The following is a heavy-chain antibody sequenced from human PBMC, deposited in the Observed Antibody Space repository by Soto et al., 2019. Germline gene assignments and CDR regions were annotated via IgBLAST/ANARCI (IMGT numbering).Heavy chain of an antibody. D-gene: IGHD2-2*01. J-gene: IGHJ6*02. V-gene: IGHV3-7*01. CDR1: GFTFSSYW. CDR2: IKQDGSEK. Sequence: HPGWSLRLSCAASGFTFSSYWMSWVRQAPGKGLEWVANIKQDGSEKYYVDSVKGRFTISRDNAKNSLYLQMNSLRAEDTAVYYCARDPNIVLVPAALRSYYYYYGMDVWGQGTTVTVSS. CDR3: ARDPNIVLVPAALRSYYYYYGMDV.